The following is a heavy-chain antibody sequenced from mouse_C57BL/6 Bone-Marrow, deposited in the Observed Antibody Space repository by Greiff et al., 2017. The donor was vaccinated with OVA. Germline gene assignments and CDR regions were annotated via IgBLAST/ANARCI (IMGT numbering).Heavy chain of an antibody. V-gene: IGHV1-26*01. CDR3: ASGDYYGSSLDY. Sequence: EVQLQQSGPELVKPGASVKISCKASGYTFTDYYMNWVKQSHGKSLEWIGDINPNNGGTSYNQKFKGKATLTVDKSSSTAYMELRSLTSEDSAVYYCASGDYYGSSLDYWGQGTTLTVSS. CDR1: GYTFTDYY. D-gene: IGHD1-1*01. J-gene: IGHJ2*01. CDR2: INPNNGGT.